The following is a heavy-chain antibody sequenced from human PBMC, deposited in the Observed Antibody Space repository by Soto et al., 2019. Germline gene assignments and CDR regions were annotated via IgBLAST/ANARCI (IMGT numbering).Heavy chain of an antibody. D-gene: IGHD6-19*01. CDR3: AKLCSGCYYFDY. CDR1: GGTISSYY. V-gene: IGHV4-59*08. CDR2: IYYSGST. Sequence: SETLSLTCTVSGGTISSYYWSWIRQPPGKGLEWIGYIYYSGSTNYNPSLKSRVTISVDTSKNQFSLKLNSVTAADTAVYYCAKLCSGCYYFDYWVQGTLVTVSS. J-gene: IGHJ4*02.